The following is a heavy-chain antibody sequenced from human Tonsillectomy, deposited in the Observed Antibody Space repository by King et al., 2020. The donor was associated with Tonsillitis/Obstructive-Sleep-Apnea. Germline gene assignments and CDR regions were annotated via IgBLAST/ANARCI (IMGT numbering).Heavy chain of an antibody. CDR3: ARRSSYCGGDCYSVDY. V-gene: IGHV5-51*03. Sequence: QLMQSGAEVKKPGESLKISCKGSGYSFTSYWIGWVRQMPGKGLEWMGIIYPGDSDTRYSPSFQGQVTISADKSISTAYLQWSSLKASDTAMYYCARRSSYCGGDCYSVDYWGQGTLVTVSS. D-gene: IGHD2-21*02. CDR2: IYPGDSDT. CDR1: GYSFTSYW. J-gene: IGHJ4*02.